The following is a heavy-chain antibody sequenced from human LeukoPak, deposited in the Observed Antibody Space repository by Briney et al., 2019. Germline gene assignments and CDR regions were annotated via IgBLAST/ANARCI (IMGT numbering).Heavy chain of an antibody. CDR1: GGSISSYY. Sequence: SETLSLTCTVSGGSISSYYWSWIRQPAGKGLEWIGRIYTSGSTNYNPSFKSRVTMSVDTSKNQFSLKLSSVTAADTAVYYCARSPWEQWLVRGGCYFDYWGQGTLVTVSS. CDR2: IYTSGST. J-gene: IGHJ4*02. V-gene: IGHV4-4*07. CDR3: ARSPWEQWLVRGGCYFDY. D-gene: IGHD6-19*01.